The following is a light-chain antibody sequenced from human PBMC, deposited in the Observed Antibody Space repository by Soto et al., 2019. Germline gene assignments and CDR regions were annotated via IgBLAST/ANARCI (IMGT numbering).Light chain of an antibody. Sequence: EIVMTQSPATLSVPPGERATLSCRASQSVGIKLAWYQQKPGQAPRILIHGASTRASGISARFSGSGSGTEFTLTITNLQSEDFAIYYCQQYHNWPPLTFGQGTRLDIK. CDR1: QSVGIK. V-gene: IGKV3-15*01. CDR3: QQYHNWPPLT. CDR2: GAS. J-gene: IGKJ5*01.